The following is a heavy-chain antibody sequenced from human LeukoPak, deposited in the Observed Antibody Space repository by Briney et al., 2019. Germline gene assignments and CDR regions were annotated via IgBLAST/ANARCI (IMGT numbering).Heavy chain of an antibody. CDR3: ARDGSDTAMDGDYYYYMDV. Sequence: KTSETLPLTCTVSGGSISSSSYYWGWIRQPPGKGLEWIGSIYYSGSTYYNPSLKSRVTISVDKSKNQFSLKLSSVTAADTAVHYCARDGSDTAMDGDYYYYMDVWGKGTTVTVSS. CDR2: IYYSGST. J-gene: IGHJ6*03. D-gene: IGHD5-18*01. V-gene: IGHV4-39*07. CDR1: GGSISSSSYY.